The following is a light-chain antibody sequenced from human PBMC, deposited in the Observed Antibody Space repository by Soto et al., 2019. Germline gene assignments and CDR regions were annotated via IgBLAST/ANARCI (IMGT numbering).Light chain of an antibody. V-gene: IGKV3-20*01. Sequence: IVFTQSPATLSLSPGERATLSCGASQSVSSTYLAWDQQTPGQAPRFLIYGASSRATGIPDRFSGSGSGTDFTLTISRLEPEDFAVYYCQQYGSSPTFGQGTRLEIK. J-gene: IGKJ5*01. CDR2: GAS. CDR1: QSVSSTY. CDR3: QQYGSSPT.